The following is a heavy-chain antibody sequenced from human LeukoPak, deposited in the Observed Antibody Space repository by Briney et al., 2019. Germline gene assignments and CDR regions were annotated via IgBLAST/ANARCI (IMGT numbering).Heavy chain of an antibody. CDR2: ITTSSTYI. D-gene: IGHD3-10*01. V-gene: IGHV3-21*01. CDR3: ARGGRESDV. Sequence: PGGSLRLSCAASGFTFNSYTMNWVRQAPGKGLEWVSSITTSSTYIYYADSVKGRFTISRDTAKNSLYLQMNSLRAEDTAVYYCARGGRESDVWGPGTTVTVSS. J-gene: IGHJ6*02. CDR1: GFTFNSYT.